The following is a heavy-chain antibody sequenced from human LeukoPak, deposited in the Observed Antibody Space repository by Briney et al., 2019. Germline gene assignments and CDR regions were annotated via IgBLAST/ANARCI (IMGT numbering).Heavy chain of an antibody. Sequence: SQTLSLTCAVSGGSISSGGYSWSWIRRPPGKGLEWIGYIYHSGSTYYNPSLKSRVTISVDRSKNQFSLKLTSVTAADTAVYYCARGWLQFYWYFDLWGRGTLVTVSS. J-gene: IGHJ2*01. D-gene: IGHD5-24*01. V-gene: IGHV4-30-2*01. CDR1: GGSISSGGYS. CDR2: IYHSGST. CDR3: ARGWLQFYWYFDL.